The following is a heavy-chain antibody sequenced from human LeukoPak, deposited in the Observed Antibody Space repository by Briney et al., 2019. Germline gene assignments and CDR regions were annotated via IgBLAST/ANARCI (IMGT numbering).Heavy chain of an antibody. J-gene: IGHJ4*02. CDR2: IYHSGST. D-gene: IGHD2-21*02. CDR1: GYSISSGYY. Sequence: SETLSLTCTVSGYSISSGYYWGWIRQPPGKGLEWIGSIYHSGSTYYNPSLKSRVTISVDTSNNQFSLRLRSVTAADTAVYYCARRLHYFDYWGQGSLVTVSS. CDR3: ARRLHYFDY. V-gene: IGHV4-38-2*02.